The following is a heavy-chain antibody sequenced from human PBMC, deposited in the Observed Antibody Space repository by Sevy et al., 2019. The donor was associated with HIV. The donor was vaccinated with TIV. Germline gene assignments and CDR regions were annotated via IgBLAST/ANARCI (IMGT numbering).Heavy chain of an antibody. V-gene: IGHV1-18*04. CDR2: ISAYNGNT. Sequence: ASVKVSCKASGYTFTSYGISWVRQPPGQGLEWMGWISAYNGNTNYAQKLQGRVTMTTDTSTSTAYMELRSLRSDDTAVYYCARERSILRWYLRAYWYFDLWGRGTLVTVSS. D-gene: IGHD4-17*01. CDR3: ARERSILRWYLRAYWYFDL. J-gene: IGHJ2*01. CDR1: GYTFTSYG.